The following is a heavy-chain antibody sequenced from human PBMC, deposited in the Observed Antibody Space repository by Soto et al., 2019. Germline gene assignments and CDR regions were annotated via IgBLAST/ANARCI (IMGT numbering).Heavy chain of an antibody. V-gene: IGHV3-30*18. CDR1: GFTFSNFG. CDR2: VTYDGTNK. D-gene: IGHD3-3*01. CDR3: SKWGPYDFSKGY. Sequence: GGSLRLSCAASGFTFSNFGMHWVRQAPDTGLDWVAAVTYDGTNKYYADSVKGRFTISKDNSKNTLYLQMNSLRVDDTAVYYCSKWGPYDFSKGYWCQGALVTVSS. J-gene: IGHJ4*02.